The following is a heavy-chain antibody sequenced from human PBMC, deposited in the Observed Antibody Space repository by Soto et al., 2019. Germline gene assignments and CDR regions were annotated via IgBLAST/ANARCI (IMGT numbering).Heavy chain of an antibody. D-gene: IGHD6-19*01. CDR1: GASVSSDDR. J-gene: IGHJ6*02. Sequence: QVHLQESGPPLVKVSGTLSLTCAVSGASVSSDDRWSWVRQPPGKGLEWIGAVFHNGDVTYNPSLRSRLYISPDTSKNVCSLDLRSVTAADTAIYYCARNRLRYRSSGDQHRGMDVWGRGITVTVSS. CDR2: VFHNGDV. V-gene: IGHV4-4*02. CDR3: ARNRLRYRSSGDQHRGMDV.